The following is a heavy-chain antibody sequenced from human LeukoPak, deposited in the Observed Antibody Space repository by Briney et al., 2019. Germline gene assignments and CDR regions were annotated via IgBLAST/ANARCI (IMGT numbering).Heavy chain of an antibody. CDR3: ARVVAAADNYYYYYYMDV. V-gene: IGHV3-11*01. J-gene: IGHJ6*03. D-gene: IGHD6-13*01. CDR1: GFTFSDYY. Sequence: GGSLRLSCAASGFTFSDYYMSWIRQAPGKGLEWVSYISSSGSTIYYVDSVKGRFTISRDNAKDSLYLQMNSLRAEDTAVYYCARVVAAADNYYYYYYMDVWGKGTTVTVSS. CDR2: ISSSGSTI.